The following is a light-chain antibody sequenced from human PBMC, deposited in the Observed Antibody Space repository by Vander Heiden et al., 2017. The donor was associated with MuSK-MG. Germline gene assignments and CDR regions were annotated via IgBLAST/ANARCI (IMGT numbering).Light chain of an antibody. Sequence: DIVMTQSPDSLAVSLGERATINCKSSQSVLYRSNYKNYLAWYQQKPGQPPKLLFYWASTRESGVPDRFSGSGSGTDFTLTISSLQAEDVAIYYCQQYYSTPWTFGQGTKVEIK. CDR2: WAS. J-gene: IGKJ1*01. V-gene: IGKV4-1*01. CDR1: QSVLYRSNYKNY. CDR3: QQYYSTPWT.